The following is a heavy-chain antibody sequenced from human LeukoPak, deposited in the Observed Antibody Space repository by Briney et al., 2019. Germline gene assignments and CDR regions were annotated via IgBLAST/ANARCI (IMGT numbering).Heavy chain of an antibody. CDR2: ISWSSGNI. J-gene: IGHJ4*02. Sequence: QPGGSLRLSCAASGFTFDDYAMHWVRQAPGKGLEWVSGISWSSGNIGYADSVKGRFTISRDNAKNSLYLQMNSLRAEDTALYYCAKDMAAAGAFDYWGQGTLVTVSS. CDR3: AKDMAAAGAFDY. V-gene: IGHV3-9*01. CDR1: GFTFDDYA. D-gene: IGHD6-13*01.